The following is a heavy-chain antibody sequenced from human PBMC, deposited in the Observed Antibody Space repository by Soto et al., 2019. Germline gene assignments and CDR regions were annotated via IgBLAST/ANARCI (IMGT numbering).Heavy chain of an antibody. CDR3: ARDDLVSSWYLGMDV. Sequence: QVQLVESGGGVVQPGRSLRLSCAASGFTFSSYGMHWVRQAPGKGLEWVAVIWYDGSNKYYADSVKGRFTISRDNSKNTLYLQMNSLRAEDTAVYYCARDDLVSSWYLGMDVWGQGTTVTVSS. V-gene: IGHV3-33*01. D-gene: IGHD6-13*01. J-gene: IGHJ6*02. CDR2: IWYDGSNK. CDR1: GFTFSSYG.